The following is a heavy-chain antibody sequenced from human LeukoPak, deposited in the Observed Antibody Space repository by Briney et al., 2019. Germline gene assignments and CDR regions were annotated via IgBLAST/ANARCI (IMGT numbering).Heavy chain of an antibody. CDR2: IYYSGST. CDR1: GGSISSYY. D-gene: IGHD2-15*01. J-gene: IGHJ1*01. Sequence: PSETLSLTCTVSGGSISSYYWSWIRQPPGKGLEWIGYIYYSGSTNYNPSLKSRVTISVDTSKNQFSLKLSSVTAADTAVYYCARSCSGGSCYAQHWGQGTLVTVSS. CDR3: ARSCSGGSCYAQH. V-gene: IGHV4-59*08.